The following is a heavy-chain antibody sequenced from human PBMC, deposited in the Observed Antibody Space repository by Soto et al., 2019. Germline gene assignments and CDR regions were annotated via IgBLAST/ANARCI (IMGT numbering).Heavy chain of an antibody. V-gene: IGHV1-18*04. CDR3: AGEDTVASQGGPCDY. Sequence: ASVKVSCKASGYTFTSYGISWVRQAPGQGLEWMGWISAYNGNTNYAQKLQGRVTMTTDTSTSTAYMELRSLRSDDTAVYYCAGEDTVASQGGPCDYWGQGTLVTVSS. CDR2: ISAYNGNT. CDR1: GYTFTSYG. D-gene: IGHD4-17*01. J-gene: IGHJ4*02.